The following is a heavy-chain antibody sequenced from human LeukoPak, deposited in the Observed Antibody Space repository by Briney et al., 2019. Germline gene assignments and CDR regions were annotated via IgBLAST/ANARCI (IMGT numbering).Heavy chain of an antibody. V-gene: IGHV3-9*01. J-gene: IGHJ4*02. Sequence: GGSLRLSCAASGFTFDDYAMHWVRQAPGKGLEWVSGISWSSGSIGYADSVKGRFTISRDNAKNSLYLQMNRLTAEDTALYYCAKDSSGSLYYFDYWGQGTLVTVSS. CDR2: ISWSSGSI. D-gene: IGHD1-26*01. CDR3: AKDSSGSLYYFDY. CDR1: GFTFDDYA.